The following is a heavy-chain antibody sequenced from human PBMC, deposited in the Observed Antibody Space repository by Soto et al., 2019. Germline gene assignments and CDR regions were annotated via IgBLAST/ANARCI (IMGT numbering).Heavy chain of an antibody. CDR2: IDPNTGGT. D-gene: IGHD3-3*01. J-gene: IGHJ4*02. CDR3: ARLSREFWSGPDY. V-gene: IGHV1-2*02. CDR1: GYAFSDYY. Sequence: ASVKVSCKASGYAFSDYYIHWVRQAPGQGLDWMGCIDPNTGGTHYAQRFQDRITLTRDKSINTAYLQWGSLKASDTAKYYCARLSREFWSGPDYWGQGTLVTVSS.